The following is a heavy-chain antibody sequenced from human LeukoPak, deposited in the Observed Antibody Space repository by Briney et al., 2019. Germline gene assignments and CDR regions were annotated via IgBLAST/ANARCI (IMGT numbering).Heavy chain of an antibody. J-gene: IGHJ6*03. V-gene: IGHV1-2*02. CDR1: GYTFTGYY. CDR3: ARGADYGRYYYYYYMDV. D-gene: IGHD4-17*01. CDR2: INPNSGGT. Sequence: ASVMVSCTASGYTFTGYYMHWVRQAPGQGLEWMGWINPNSGGTNYAQKFQGRVTMTRDTSISTAYMELSRLRSDDTAVYYCARGADYGRYYYYYYMDVWGKGTTVTVSS.